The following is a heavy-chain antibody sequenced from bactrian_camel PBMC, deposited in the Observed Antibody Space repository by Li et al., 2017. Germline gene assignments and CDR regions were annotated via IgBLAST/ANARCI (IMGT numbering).Heavy chain of an antibody. D-gene: IGHD4*01. Sequence: VQLVESGGGSVQTGGSLRLSCEASGNTYGGVCKGWFRQAPGKGREGVAAVDSTDRTTDYADSVKGRFTISQDHNKNTVFLQMNNLEAEDTAMYYCGTDRQARCLFSDYEPDDFGYWGQGTQVTVS. J-gene: IGHJ6*01. V-gene: IGHV3S40*01. CDR2: VDSTDRTT. CDR1: GNTYGGVC. CDR3: GTDRQARCLFSDYEPDDFGY.